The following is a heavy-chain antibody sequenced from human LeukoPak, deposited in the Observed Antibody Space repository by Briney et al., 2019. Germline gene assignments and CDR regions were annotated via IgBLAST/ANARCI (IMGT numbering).Heavy chain of an antibody. J-gene: IGHJ4*02. CDR2: IYYNGIT. V-gene: IGHV4-39*01. CDR3: VTVPAITYPDF. Sequence: SETLSLTCTVSGGSISSNSYSWGWIRQPPGKELEWIGTIYYNGITYYNPSLKSRVTSCVDTSKNQFSLKLTSVAAADTAVYYCVTVPAITYPDFRGQGTLLTVSS. D-gene: IGHD6-19*01. CDR1: GGSISSNSYS.